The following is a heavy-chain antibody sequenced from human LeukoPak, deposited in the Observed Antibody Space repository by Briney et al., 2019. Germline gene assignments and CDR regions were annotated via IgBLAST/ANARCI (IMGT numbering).Heavy chain of an antibody. CDR2: IFFSGTT. CDR1: GGSINSADYY. D-gene: IGHD3-10*01. CDR3: VRVIVFGSRSVNWFDP. Sequence: SETLSLTCTVSGGSINSADYYWNWIRQPPGKGLEWIGNIFFSGTTSYNPSLRSRITISIDTSKNQFSLRLNSVTAADTAVYYCVRVIVFGSRSVNWFDPWGQGSLVAVSS. V-gene: IGHV4-30-4*01. J-gene: IGHJ5*02.